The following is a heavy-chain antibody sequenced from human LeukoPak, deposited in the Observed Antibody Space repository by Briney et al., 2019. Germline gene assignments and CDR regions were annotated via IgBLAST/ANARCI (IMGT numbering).Heavy chain of an antibody. J-gene: IGHJ4*02. CDR1: GGSISSGDYY. CDR3: ANDSGSYYTFDY. D-gene: IGHD3-10*01. CDR2: IYYSGST. Sequence: PSQTLSLTCTVSGGSISSGDYYWSWIRQPPGKGLEWIGYIYYSGSTYYNPSLKSRVTISVDTSKNQFSLKLSSVTAADTAVYYCANDSGSYYTFDYWGQGTLVTVSS. V-gene: IGHV4-30-4*01.